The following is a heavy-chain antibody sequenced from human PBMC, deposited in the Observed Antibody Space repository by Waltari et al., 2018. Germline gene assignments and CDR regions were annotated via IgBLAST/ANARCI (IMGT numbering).Heavy chain of an antibody. Sequence: EVQLVESGGGLVKPGGSLRLYCVASGFTFNTYSMNWVRQAPGKGLECVSSITSCTTYYIYYADSVKGRFTISRDNSKNSMFLQMNSLRAEDTAVYYCARNYYGSGNYYNFPLDFDYWGQGTLVTVS. D-gene: IGHD3-10*01. CDR2: ITSCTTYYI. CDR3: ARNYYGSGNYYNFPLDFDY. CDR1: GFTFNTYS. V-gene: IGHV3-21*01. J-gene: IGHJ4*02.